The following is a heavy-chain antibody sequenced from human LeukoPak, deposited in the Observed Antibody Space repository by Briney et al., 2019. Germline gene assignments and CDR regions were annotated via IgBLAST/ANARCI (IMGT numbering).Heavy chain of an antibody. CDR1: GASFSNYY. J-gene: IGHJ4*02. CDR3: ARVVDYGDYYYFDY. V-gene: IGHV1-46*01. CDR2: IYPGGGWT. D-gene: IGHD4-17*01. Sequence: ASVKVSCKASGASFSNYYIHWVRQAPGQGLEWVGLIYPGGGWTNYAQKFQGRVTMTTDTSTSTAYMELRSLRSDDTAVYYCARVVDYGDYYYFDYWGQGTLVTVSS.